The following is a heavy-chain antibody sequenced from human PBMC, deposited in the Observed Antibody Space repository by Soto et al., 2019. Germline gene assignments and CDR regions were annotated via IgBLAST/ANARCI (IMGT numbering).Heavy chain of an antibody. J-gene: IGHJ6*02. CDR1: GFAFSSYA. Sequence: QVQLVESGGGVVQPGASLRLSCAASGFAFSSYAMPWVRQAPGKGLEWVGVISCDGNYIYYADSVKGRFTISRDNSKNTLYAQVNSLRPEDTAVYYCAKGILAATIGPYAMDVWGQGTTVTVSS. V-gene: IGHV3-30*18. D-gene: IGHD6-13*01. CDR3: AKGILAATIGPYAMDV. CDR2: ISCDGNYI.